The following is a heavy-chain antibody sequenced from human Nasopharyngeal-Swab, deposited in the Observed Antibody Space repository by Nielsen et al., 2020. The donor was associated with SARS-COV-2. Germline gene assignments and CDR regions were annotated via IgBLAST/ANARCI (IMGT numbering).Heavy chain of an antibody. J-gene: IGHJ4*02. CDR2: INHSGST. CDR1: GGSFSGYY. D-gene: IGHD4-11*01. V-gene: IGHV4-34*01. CDR3: ARGHSNDSFDY. Sequence: SETLSLTCAVYGGSFSGYYWSWIRQPPGKGLEWIGEINHSGSTNYNPSLKSRVTISVDTSKNQFSLKLSSVTAADTAVNYCARGHSNDSFDYWGQGTLVTVSS.